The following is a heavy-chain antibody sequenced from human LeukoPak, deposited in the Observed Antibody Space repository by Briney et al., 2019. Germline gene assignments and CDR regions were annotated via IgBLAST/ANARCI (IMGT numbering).Heavy chain of an antibody. CDR1: GYTFTSYY. D-gene: IGHD1-26*01. J-gene: IGHJ4*02. Sequence: ASVKVSCKASGYTFTSYYMHWVRQAPGQGLERMGIINPSGGSTSYAQKFQGRVTMTRDTSTSTVYMELSSLRSEDTAVYYCARLSPGSYPEGYYFDYWGQGTLVTVSS. CDR2: INPSGGST. CDR3: ARLSPGSYPEGYYFDY. V-gene: IGHV1-46*01.